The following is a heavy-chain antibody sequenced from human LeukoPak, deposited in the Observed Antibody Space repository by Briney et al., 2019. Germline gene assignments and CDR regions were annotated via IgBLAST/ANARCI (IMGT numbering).Heavy chain of an antibody. CDR2: ISYDGSNK. CDR3: ARPRGYCSSTSCYEPYYYYYMDV. Sequence: GGSLRLSCAASRFTFSSYAMHWVRQAPGKGLEWVAVISYDGSNKYYADSVKGRFTISRDNSKNTLYLQMNSLRAEDTAVYYCARPRGYCSSTSCYEPYYYYYMDVWGKGTTVTVSS. CDR1: RFTFSSYA. D-gene: IGHD2-2*01. V-gene: IGHV3-30*04. J-gene: IGHJ6*03.